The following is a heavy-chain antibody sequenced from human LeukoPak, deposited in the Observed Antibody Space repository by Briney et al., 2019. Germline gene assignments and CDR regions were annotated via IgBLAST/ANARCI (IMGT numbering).Heavy chain of an antibody. Sequence: EASVKVSCKASGYTFTGYYMHWVRQAPGQGLEWMGWINPNSGGTNYAQKFQGRVTMTRDTSISTAYMELSKLRSDDTAVYCCARVPDILTGYYPHFDYWGQGTLVTVSS. CDR3: ARVPDILTGYYPHFDY. CDR2: INPNSGGT. J-gene: IGHJ4*02. D-gene: IGHD3-9*01. CDR1: GYTFTGYY. V-gene: IGHV1-2*02.